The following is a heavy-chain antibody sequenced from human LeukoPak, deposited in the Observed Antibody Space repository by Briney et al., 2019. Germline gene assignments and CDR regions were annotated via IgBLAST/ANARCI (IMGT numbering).Heavy chain of an antibody. J-gene: IGHJ6*02. D-gene: IGHD4-23*01. CDR2: IIPIFGTA. CDR1: GYTLTELS. V-gene: IGHV1-69*13. CDR3: ARELAVVTTTDYYYYGMDV. Sequence: GASVKVSCKVSGYTLTELSMHWVRQAPGQGLEWMGGIIPIFGTANYAQKFQGRVTITADESTSTAYMELSSLRSEDTAVYYCARELAVVTTTDYYYYGMDVWGQGTTVTVSS.